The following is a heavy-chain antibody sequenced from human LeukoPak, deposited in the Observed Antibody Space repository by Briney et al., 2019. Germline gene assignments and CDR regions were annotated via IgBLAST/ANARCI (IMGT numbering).Heavy chain of an antibody. CDR1: GGSMSSYY. CDR3: ARVNSGSYYHDAFDI. V-gene: IGHV4-59*08. D-gene: IGHD1-26*01. J-gene: IGHJ3*02. Sequence: SETLSLTCTVSGGSMSSYYWSWIRQPPGKGLEWIGYIYYSGSTNYNPSLKSRVTIPVDTSKNQFSLKLSSVTAADTAAYYCARVNSGSYYHDAFDIWGQGTMVTVSS. CDR2: IYYSGST.